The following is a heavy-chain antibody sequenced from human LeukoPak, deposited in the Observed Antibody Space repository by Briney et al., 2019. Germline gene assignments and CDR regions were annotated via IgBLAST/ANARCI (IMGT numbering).Heavy chain of an antibody. D-gene: IGHD4-17*01. V-gene: IGHV3-49*04. Sequence: PGGSLRLSCTASGFTFGDYAMSWVRQAPGKGLEGVGFIRSKAYGGTTEYAASVKGRFTISRDDSKSIAYLQMNSLKTEDTAVYYCTRDLTTVTGFGYYGMDVWGQGTTVTVSS. CDR3: TRDLTTVTGFGYYGMDV. CDR2: IRSKAYGGTT. J-gene: IGHJ6*02. CDR1: GFTFGDYA.